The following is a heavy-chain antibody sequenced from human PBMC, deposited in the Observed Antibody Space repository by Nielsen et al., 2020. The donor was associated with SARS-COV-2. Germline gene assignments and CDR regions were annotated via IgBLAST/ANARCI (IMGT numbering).Heavy chain of an antibody. CDR1: GFTFSSYG. Sequence: GESLKISCAASGFTFSSYGMHWVRQAPGKGLEWVAVISYDGSNKYYADSVKGRFTISRDNSKNTLYLQMNSLRAEDTAVYYCAKGQRDTAMVTAFDYWGQGTLVTVSS. J-gene: IGHJ4*02. CDR3: AKGQRDTAMVTAFDY. V-gene: IGHV3-30*18. CDR2: ISYDGSNK. D-gene: IGHD5-18*01.